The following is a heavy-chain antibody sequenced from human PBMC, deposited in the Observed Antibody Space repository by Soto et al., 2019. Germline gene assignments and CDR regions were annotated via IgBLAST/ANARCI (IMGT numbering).Heavy chain of an antibody. CDR2: IFHTGSA. D-gene: IGHD2-21*01. Sequence: QVQLQESGPGLMKPSGTLSLTCAVSGGSITSNWWSWVRQPPGKGLEGIAEIFHTGSANYNPSLMSRPTVSMDKSKNHLSLNLNSVTAADTAVYYCARHIAVSGTRGFDHWGQGTLVTVSS. J-gene: IGHJ4*02. CDR1: GGSITSNW. CDR3: ARHIAVSGTRGFDH. V-gene: IGHV4-4*02.